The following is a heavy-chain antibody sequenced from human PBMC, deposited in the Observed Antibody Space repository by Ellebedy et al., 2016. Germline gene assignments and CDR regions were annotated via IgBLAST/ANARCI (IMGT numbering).Heavy chain of an antibody. D-gene: IGHD3-9*01. Sequence: GGSLRLSCKGSGYTFTNYWIGWVRQMPGNGLEWMGAIHPRDSGTRYSPSFQGQVTISADKTTNTAYLQWSSLEASDSAVYFCARLPTGHPNWIDPWGQGTLVTVSS. CDR2: IHPRDSGT. CDR1: GYTFTNYW. J-gene: IGHJ5*02. V-gene: IGHV5-51*01. CDR3: ARLPTGHPNWIDP.